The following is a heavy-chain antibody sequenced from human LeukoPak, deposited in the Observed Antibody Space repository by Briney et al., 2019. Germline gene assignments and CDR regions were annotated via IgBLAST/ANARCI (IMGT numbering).Heavy chain of an antibody. D-gene: IGHD5-18*01. CDR3: ARVGSYSYGGIDY. V-gene: IGHV4-31*03. CDR1: GGSISSGGYY. CDR2: IYYSGST. Sequence: MSSETLSLTCTVSGGSISSGGYYWSWIRQHPGKGREWIGYIYYSGSTYYNPSLKSRVTISVDTSKNQFSLKLSSVTAADTAVYFCARVGSYSYGGIDYWGQGTLVTVSS. J-gene: IGHJ4*02.